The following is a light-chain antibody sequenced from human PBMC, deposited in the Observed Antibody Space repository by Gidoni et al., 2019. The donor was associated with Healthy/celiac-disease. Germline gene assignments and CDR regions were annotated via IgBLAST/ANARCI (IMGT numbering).Light chain of an antibody. CDR3: QQYNNWPLT. Sequence: IVTTQSPATLSVSPRERATLPCRASHSVSSNLAWYQQKPGQAPRLLIYGASTRATGIPARFSGSGSGTEFTLTISSLQSEDFAVYYCQQYNNWPLTFGGGTKVEIK. J-gene: IGKJ4*01. CDR1: HSVSSN. CDR2: GAS. V-gene: IGKV3-15*01.